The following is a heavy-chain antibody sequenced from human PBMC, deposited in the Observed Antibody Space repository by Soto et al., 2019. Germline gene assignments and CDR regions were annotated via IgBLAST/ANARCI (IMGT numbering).Heavy chain of an antibody. CDR3: AGWGHVVVVTAALDY. D-gene: IGHD2-21*02. CDR2: VNPSGGHT. CDR1: GDTFTDYY. Sequence: QVQLVQSGAEVKKPGASVKVSCKASGDTFTDYYIHWVRQAPGQGLEWMGTVNPSGGHTTYAQHFLGRTTXTXAXSXXTRGMELTSLTSEDTAVYYCAGWGHVVVVTAALDYWGQGTLVTVSS. V-gene: IGHV1-46*01. J-gene: IGHJ4*02.